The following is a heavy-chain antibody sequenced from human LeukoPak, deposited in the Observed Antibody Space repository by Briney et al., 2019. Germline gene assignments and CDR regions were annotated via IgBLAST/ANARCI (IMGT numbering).Heavy chain of an antibody. CDR1: GYTFSSYG. D-gene: IGHD3-16*01. CDR2: ISYDGSNK. CDR3: AKIGGTLRRHDAFDI. Sequence: GGSLRLSCAASGYTFSSYGMHWVRQAPGKGLEWVAVISYDGSNKYYADSVKGRFTISRDNSKNTLYLQMNSLRAEDMAVYYCAKIGGTLRRHDAFDIWGQGTMVTVSS. J-gene: IGHJ3*02. V-gene: IGHV3-30*18.